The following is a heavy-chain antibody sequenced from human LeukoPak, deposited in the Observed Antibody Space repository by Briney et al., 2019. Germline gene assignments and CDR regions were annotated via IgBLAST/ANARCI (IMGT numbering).Heavy chain of an antibody. CDR3: ARDGSSWYHPLFDY. D-gene: IGHD6-13*01. J-gene: IGHJ4*02. CDR2: IYTSGST. Sequence: NSSETLSLTCTVSGGSISSGSYYWSWIRQPAGKGLDWIGRIYTSGSTKYNPSLKSRVTISVDTSKNQFSLKLSSVTAADTAVYYCARDGSSWYHPLFDYWGQGTLVTVSS. CDR1: GGSISSGSYY. V-gene: IGHV4-61*02.